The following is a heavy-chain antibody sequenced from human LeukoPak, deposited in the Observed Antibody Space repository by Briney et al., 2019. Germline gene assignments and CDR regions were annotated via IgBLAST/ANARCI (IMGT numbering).Heavy chain of an antibody. V-gene: IGHV5-51*01. CDR2: IHPGDSDT. D-gene: IGHD5-18*01. CDR1: GYSFTNYW. Sequence: GESLKISCKGSGYSFTNYWISWVRQMPGKGLEWMAIIHPGDSDTRYGPSFQGQVTISADKSITTAYLQWSTLKASDTAMYYCARLPALAYYFDSWGQGTLVTVSS. J-gene: IGHJ4*02. CDR3: ARLPALAYYFDS.